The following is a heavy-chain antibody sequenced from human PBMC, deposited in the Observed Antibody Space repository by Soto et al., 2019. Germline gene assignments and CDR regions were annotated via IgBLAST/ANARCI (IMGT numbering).Heavy chain of an antibody. J-gene: IGHJ6*02. V-gene: IGHV3-30-3*01. CDR2: ISYDGSNK. CDR1: GFTFSSYA. CDR3: AREGSSGWYGMDV. D-gene: IGHD6-19*01. Sequence: GGSLRLSCAASGFTFSSYAMHWVRQAPGKGLEWVAVISYDGSNKYYADSVKGRFTISRDNSKNTLYLQMNSLRAEDTAVYYCAREGSSGWYGMDVWGQGTTVTVSS.